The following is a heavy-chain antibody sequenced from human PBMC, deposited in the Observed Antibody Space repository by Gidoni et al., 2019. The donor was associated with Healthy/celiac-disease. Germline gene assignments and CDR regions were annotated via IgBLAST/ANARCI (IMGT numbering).Heavy chain of an antibody. V-gene: IGHV1-69*01. CDR3: ARTIVLMVYAIYYGMDV. CDR2: IIPIFGTA. D-gene: IGHD2-8*01. J-gene: IGHJ6*02. Sequence: QVQLVHSGAEVKKPGSSLKVSCKASGGTFSSYAISWVRQAPGQGLEWMGGIIPIFGTANYAQKFQGRVTITADESTSTAYMELSSLRSEDTAVYYCARTIVLMVYAIYYGMDVWGQGTTVTVSS. CDR1: GGTFSSYA.